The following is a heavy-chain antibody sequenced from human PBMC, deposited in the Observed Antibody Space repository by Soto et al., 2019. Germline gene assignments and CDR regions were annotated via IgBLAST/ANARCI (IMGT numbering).Heavy chain of an antibody. D-gene: IGHD3-10*01. CDR3: ARDWGSGSYDSLGY. J-gene: IGHJ4*02. CDR1: GYTCTSNY. Sequence: SAKVSCKSSGYTCTSNYMHLVRQAPGQGLEWMGIINPSGGSTSYAQNYQVRVTMTRDTSTSTVYMELSSLRSEDRAVYSCARDWGSGSYDSLGYWGQGTLVTVSS. V-gene: IGHV1-46*01. CDR2: INPSGGST.